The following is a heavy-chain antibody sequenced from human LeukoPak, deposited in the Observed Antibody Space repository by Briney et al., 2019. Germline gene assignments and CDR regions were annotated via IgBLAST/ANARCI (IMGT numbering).Heavy chain of an antibody. CDR3: ARDRSYPQHYYYYGMDV. V-gene: IGHV4-59*01. D-gene: IGHD1-26*01. CDR2: IYYSGST. Sequence: KPSETLSLTCTVSGGSISSYYWSWIRQPPGKGLEWIGYIYYSGSTNHNPSLKSRVTISVDTSKNQFSLRLSSVTAADTAVYYCARDRSYPQHYYYYGMDVWGQGTTVTVSS. CDR1: GGSISSYY. J-gene: IGHJ6*02.